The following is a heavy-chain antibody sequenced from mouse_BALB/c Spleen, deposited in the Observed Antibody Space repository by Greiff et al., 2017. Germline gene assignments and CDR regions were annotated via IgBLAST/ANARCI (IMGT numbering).Heavy chain of an antibody. V-gene: IGHV5-17*02. CDR1: GFTFSSFG. J-gene: IGHJ2*01. D-gene: IGHD1-2*01. Sequence: EVQGVESGGGLVQPGGSRKLSCAATGFTFSSFGMHWVRQAPEKGLEWVAYISSGSSTIYYAYTVKGRVTFSRDNPKNTLFLQMTSLRSEDTAMYYCARWAATDYLDYWGQGTTLTVSS. CDR2: ISSGSSTI. CDR3: ARWAATDYLDY.